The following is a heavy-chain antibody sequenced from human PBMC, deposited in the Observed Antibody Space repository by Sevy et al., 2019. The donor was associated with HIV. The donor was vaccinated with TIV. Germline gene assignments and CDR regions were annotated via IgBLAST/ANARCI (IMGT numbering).Heavy chain of an antibody. CDR1: ELSFSSYA. CDR3: ATDRSSGWPL. J-gene: IGHJ4*02. Sequence: GGSLRLSCAASELSFSSYAMNWVRQAPGEGLEWVSTISGPGGSTYYADSVKGRFTISRDNSKNTLFLQMNSLRAEDTAIYYCATDRSSGWPLWGQGTLVTVSS. D-gene: IGHD6-19*01. V-gene: IGHV3-23*01. CDR2: ISGPGGST.